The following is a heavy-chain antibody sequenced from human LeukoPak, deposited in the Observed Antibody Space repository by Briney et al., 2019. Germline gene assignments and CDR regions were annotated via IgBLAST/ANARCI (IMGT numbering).Heavy chain of an antibody. J-gene: IGHJ4*02. V-gene: IGHV3-53*01. Sequence: SGGSLRLSCAASGFTVSSNYMSWVRQAPGKGLEWVSVIYSGGSTYYADSVKGRFTISRDNSKNTLYLQMNSLRAEDTAVYYCARDGFSSHEDYWGQGTLVTVSS. CDR3: ARDGFSSHEDY. CDR1: GFTVSSNY. CDR2: IYSGGST. D-gene: IGHD6-13*01.